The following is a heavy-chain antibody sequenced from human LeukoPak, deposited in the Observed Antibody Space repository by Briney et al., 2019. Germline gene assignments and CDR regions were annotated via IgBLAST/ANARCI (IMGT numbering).Heavy chain of an antibody. CDR1: GGSISSGGYY. J-gene: IGHJ3*02. CDR3: ARDYPHHYTDDHDAFDI. V-gene: IGHV4-31*03. D-gene: IGHD3-3*01. Sequence: SETLSLTCTVSGGSISSGGYYWSWIRQHPGKGLEWIGYIYYSGSTYYNPSLKSRVTISVDTSKNQFSLKLSSVTAADTAVYYCARDYPHHYTDDHDAFDIWGQGTMVTVSS. CDR2: IYYSGST.